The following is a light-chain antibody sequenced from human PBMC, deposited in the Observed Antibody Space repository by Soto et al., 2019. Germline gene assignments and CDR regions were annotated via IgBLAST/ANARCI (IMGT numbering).Light chain of an antibody. Sequence: QSALTQPASVSGSPGQSITISCAGTTTDVATYDLVSWYQHHPGTAPKVILYEVTKRPSGVSNRFSGSKSGNTASLTISGLQPEDEADYFCCLYAGGNTFVFGGGTKVTVL. J-gene: IGLJ2*01. CDR2: EVT. V-gene: IGLV2-23*02. CDR3: CLYAGGNTFV. CDR1: TTDVATYDL.